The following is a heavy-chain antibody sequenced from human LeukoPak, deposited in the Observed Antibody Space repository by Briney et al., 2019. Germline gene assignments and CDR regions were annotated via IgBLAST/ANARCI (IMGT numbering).Heavy chain of an antibody. V-gene: IGHV3-66*04. CDR2: IYSVGNT. Sequence: GGSLRLSCASSTFTVSSNYMSWVRQAPGKGLEWVSIIYSVGNTYYADSVKGRFTISRDNSKNTLYLQMNSLRAEDTAVYYCARLSGYEKGYVFDIWGQGTMVAVSS. J-gene: IGHJ3*02. CDR3: ARLSGYEKGYVFDI. D-gene: IGHD5-12*01. CDR1: TFTVSSNY.